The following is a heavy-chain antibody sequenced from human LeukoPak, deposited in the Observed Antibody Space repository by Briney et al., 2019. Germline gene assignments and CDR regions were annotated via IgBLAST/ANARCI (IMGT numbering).Heavy chain of an antibody. CDR3: ARYDFSYMDV. V-gene: IGHV4-59*01. J-gene: IGHJ6*03. Sequence: SETLSLTCTVSGGSISSYYWSWIRQPPGKGLEWIGHIYYSGNTNYNPSLRSRVTISVDMSKNQFSLKLSSVTAADTAVYYCARYDFSYMDVWGNGTTVTASS. D-gene: IGHD3-3*01. CDR2: IYYSGNT. CDR1: GGSISSYY.